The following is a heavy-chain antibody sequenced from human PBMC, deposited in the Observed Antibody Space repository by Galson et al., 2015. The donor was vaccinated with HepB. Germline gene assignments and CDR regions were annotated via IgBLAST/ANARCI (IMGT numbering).Heavy chain of an antibody. D-gene: IGHD6-19*01. CDR3: AIGTSGWYISRGMDV. V-gene: IGHV7-4-1*02. J-gene: IGHJ6*02. Sequence: SVKVSCKASGYTFSSNAINWVRQAPGQGLEWMGWINTNTGLPTYAQVFTGRFVFSLDTSVTTAYLHISSLKAEDTAVYYCAIGTSGWYISRGMDVWGQGTTATVSS. CDR2: INTNTGLP. CDR1: GYTFSSNA.